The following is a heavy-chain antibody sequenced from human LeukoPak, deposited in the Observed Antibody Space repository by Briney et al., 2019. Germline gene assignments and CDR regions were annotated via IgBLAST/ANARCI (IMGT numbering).Heavy chain of an antibody. V-gene: IGHV3-21*01. CDR2: ISSSSRYI. D-gene: IGHD5-18*01. CDR1: GFAASGFTFSTFG. Sequence: GGSLRLSCAASGFAASGFTFSTFGMHWVRQAPGKGLEWVSSISSSSRYIYYAGSVKGRFTISRDNAKNSLYLQMNSLRAEDTAVYYCARAITNYGYIFDYWSQGTLVTVPS. J-gene: IGHJ4*02. CDR3: ARAITNYGYIFDY.